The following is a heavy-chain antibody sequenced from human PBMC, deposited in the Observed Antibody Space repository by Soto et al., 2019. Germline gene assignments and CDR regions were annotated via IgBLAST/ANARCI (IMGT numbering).Heavy chain of an antibody. Sequence: SETRSLTCAVCGGSIDSGAFSLSWIRQPPGKGLEWIGYVTHSGTAYSISSLNCRLTLSVDSSHTQFSLKLTSVTPADSAFYYGARLTWPQTSLDYLRREILLAAS. CDR1: GGSIDSGAFS. CDR3: ARLTWPQTSLDY. J-gene: IGHJ4*02. D-gene: IGHD2-2*01. V-gene: IGHV4-30-2*01. CDR2: VTHSGTA.